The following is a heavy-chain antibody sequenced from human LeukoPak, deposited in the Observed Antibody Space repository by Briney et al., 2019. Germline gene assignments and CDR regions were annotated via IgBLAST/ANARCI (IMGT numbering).Heavy chain of an antibody. V-gene: IGHV4-59*01. D-gene: IGHD1/OR15-1a*01. CDR2: IYYSGST. Sequence: SETLSLTCTVSGGSISSYYWSWIRQPPGKGLEWIGYIYYSGSTNYNPSLKSRVTISVDTSKNQFSLKLSSVTAADTAVYYCARGINWNTYYFDYWGQGTLVTVSS. CDR1: GGSISSYY. CDR3: ARGINWNTYYFDY. J-gene: IGHJ4*02.